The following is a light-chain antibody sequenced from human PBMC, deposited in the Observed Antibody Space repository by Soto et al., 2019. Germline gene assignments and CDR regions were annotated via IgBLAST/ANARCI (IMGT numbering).Light chain of an antibody. CDR3: EQGHNWPFT. Sequence: EIVMTQSPATLSLSPGERAALSCRASQSINSELASYQQKPGQPPRLLIYGASTRDTGLPARFPGSESGSASTLTSSGLQSEQLAGYYCEQGHNWPFTFGQGTRLEI. CDR1: QSINSE. V-gene: IGKV3-15*01. J-gene: IGKJ2*01. CDR2: GAS.